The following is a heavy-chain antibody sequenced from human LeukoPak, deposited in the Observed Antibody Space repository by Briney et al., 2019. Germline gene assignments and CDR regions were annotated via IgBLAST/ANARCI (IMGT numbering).Heavy chain of an antibody. CDR3: AKGAPNLPDY. D-gene: IGHD2-8*01. V-gene: IGHV3-30*02. J-gene: IGHJ4*02. CDR1: GFTFSNYG. CDR2: IRYDGSNQ. Sequence: GSLRLSCAASGFTFSNYGLHWVRQAPGKGLEWVSFIRYDGSNQYYTDSVKGRFTISRDNSKSTLYLQMNSLRTEDTAMYYCAKGAPNLPDYWGQGTLVTVSS.